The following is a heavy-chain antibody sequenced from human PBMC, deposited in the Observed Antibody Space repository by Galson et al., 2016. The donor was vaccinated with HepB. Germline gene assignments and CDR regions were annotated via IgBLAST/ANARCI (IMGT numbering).Heavy chain of an antibody. Sequence: SVKVSCKASGYTFATYAIHWMRQAPGQRLEWVGWINSEKGNTKYSHDLQDRVTITRDTSATTAYMELNGLRPEATAVYYCARRVGYCGLRGYYFDYWGQGTLVTVSS. CDR3: ARRVGYCGLRGYYFDY. CDR2: INSEKGNT. CDR1: GYTFATYA. D-gene: IGHD5-12*01. J-gene: IGHJ4*02. V-gene: IGHV1-3*01.